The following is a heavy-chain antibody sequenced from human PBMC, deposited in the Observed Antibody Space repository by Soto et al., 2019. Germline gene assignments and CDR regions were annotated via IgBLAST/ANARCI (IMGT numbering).Heavy chain of an antibody. CDR1: GGSISSYY. D-gene: IGHD2-15*01. CDR3: ARRSGGSSNWFDP. CDR2: IYYSGST. J-gene: IGHJ5*02. Sequence: SETLSLTCTVSGGSISSYYWSWIRQPPGKGLEWIGYIYYSGSTNYNPSLKSRVTISVDTSKNQFSLKLSSVTAADTAVYYCARRSGGSSNWFDPWGQGTLVTAPQ. V-gene: IGHV4-59*01.